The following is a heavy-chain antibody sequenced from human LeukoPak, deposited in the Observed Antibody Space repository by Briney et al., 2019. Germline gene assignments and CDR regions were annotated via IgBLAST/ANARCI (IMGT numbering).Heavy chain of an antibody. V-gene: IGHV3-73*01. CDR2: IRSKANNYVT. D-gene: IGHD4-17*01. J-gene: IGHJ4*02. CDR1: GFTFSGSA. Sequence: GGSLRLSCAASGFTFSGSAMHWVRQASGKGLEWVGRIRSKANNYVTAYAASVKGRFTISRDDSKNTAYLQMNSLKTGDTAVYFCSSGLSVLRSNNTPVDYWGQGTLVTVSS. CDR3: SSGLSVLRSNNTPVDY.